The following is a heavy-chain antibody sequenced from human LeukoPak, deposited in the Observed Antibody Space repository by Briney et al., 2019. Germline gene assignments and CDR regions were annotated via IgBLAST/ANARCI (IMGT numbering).Heavy chain of an antibody. D-gene: IGHD1-26*01. Sequence: GGSLRLSCAASGFTFSSYGMHWVRQAPGKGLEWVAFIRYDGSNKYYADSVRGRFTIARDNSKNTLYLQMNSLRAEDTAVYYCAKDDGRYSGNWDCRGQGTLVTVSS. CDR1: GFTFSSYG. J-gene: IGHJ4*02. CDR2: IRYDGSNK. CDR3: AKDDGRYSGNWDC. V-gene: IGHV3-30*02.